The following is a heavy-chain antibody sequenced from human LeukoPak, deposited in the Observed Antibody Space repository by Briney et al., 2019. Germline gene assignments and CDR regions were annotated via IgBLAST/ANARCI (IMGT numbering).Heavy chain of an antibody. CDR3: ARFGTTHDAFDI. D-gene: IGHD1-1*01. J-gene: IGHJ3*02. V-gene: IGHV3-11*03. CDR1: GFTFSDYY. Sequence: GGSLRLSCAASGFTFSDYYISWIRQAPGKGLEWVSYISSSSSYTNYADSVKGRFTISRDNAKNSLYLQMNSLRAEDTAVYYCARFGTTHDAFDIWGQGTMVTVS. CDR2: ISSSSSYT.